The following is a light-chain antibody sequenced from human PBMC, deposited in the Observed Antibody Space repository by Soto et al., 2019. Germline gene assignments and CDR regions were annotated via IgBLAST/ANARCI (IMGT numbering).Light chain of an antibody. V-gene: IGKV3-20*01. CDR1: QSGSSSY. CDR2: GAS. CDR3: QQYGSSPLYT. Sequence: ESVLTQSPGTLSLSPGERATLSCRARQSGSSSYLAWYQQKPGQAPRLLIYGASSRATGIPDRFSGSGSGTDFTLTISRLEPEDLAVYYCQQYGSSPLYTFGQGTKLEIK. J-gene: IGKJ2*01.